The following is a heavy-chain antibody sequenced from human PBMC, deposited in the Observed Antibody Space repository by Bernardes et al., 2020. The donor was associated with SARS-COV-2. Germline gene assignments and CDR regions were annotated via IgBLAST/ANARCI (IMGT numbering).Heavy chain of an antibody. Sequence: SETLSLTCAVYGGSFSGYYWSWIRQPPGKGLEWIGEINHSGSTNYNPSLKSRVTISVDTSKNQFSLKLSSVTAADTAVYYCARQGWYYYGSGSYYNAPSYYYYGMDVWGQGTTVTVSS. V-gene: IGHV4-34*01. CDR1: GGSFSGYY. CDR3: ARQGWYYYGSGSYYNAPSYYYYGMDV. CDR2: INHSGST. D-gene: IGHD3-10*01. J-gene: IGHJ6*02.